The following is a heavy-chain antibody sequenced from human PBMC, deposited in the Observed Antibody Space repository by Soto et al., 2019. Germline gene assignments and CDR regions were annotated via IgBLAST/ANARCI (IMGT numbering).Heavy chain of an antibody. Sequence: EVQLVESGGGLVKPGGSLRLSCAFTFSTYSLNWVRQAPGKGLEWVSSISSSSSYIKYADSVKGRFTISRDNAKNSLYLQMNSRRAEDTAVYYCARDQGGSYDSWFVPWGQGTLVTVSS. CDR1: TFSTYS. CDR3: ARDQGGSYDSWFVP. CDR2: ISSSSSYI. J-gene: IGHJ5*02. V-gene: IGHV3-21*01. D-gene: IGHD1-26*01.